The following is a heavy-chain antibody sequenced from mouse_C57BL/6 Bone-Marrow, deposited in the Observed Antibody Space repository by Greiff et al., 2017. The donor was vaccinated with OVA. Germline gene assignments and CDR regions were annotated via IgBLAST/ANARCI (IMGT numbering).Heavy chain of an antibody. Sequence: EVHLVESGGGSVKPGGSLKLSCAASGFTFSSYTMSWVRQTPEKRLQWVAAISGGGGNTYYPDSVKGRFTISRDNDKNILYLQMSSLRSEDTALYYCSRQVTTVLATKYFDVWGTGTTVTVSS. J-gene: IGHJ1*03. D-gene: IGHD1-1*01. V-gene: IGHV5-9*01. CDR2: ISGGGGNT. CDR3: SRQVTTVLATKYFDV. CDR1: GFTFSSYT.